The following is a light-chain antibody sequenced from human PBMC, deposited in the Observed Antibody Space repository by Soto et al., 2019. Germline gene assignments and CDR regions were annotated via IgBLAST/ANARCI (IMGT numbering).Light chain of an antibody. V-gene: IGKV3-20*01. J-gene: IGKJ4*01. CDR1: QGVTSSY. Sequence: EIVLTQSPGTLSLSPGERATISCRASQGVTSSYLAWYQQKPGQAPRLLISGASSRATGIPDRFSGSGSGTDFTLTISRLEPEDFAVYYCQQYSTSRLTFGGGTKVEIK. CDR3: QQYSTSRLT. CDR2: GAS.